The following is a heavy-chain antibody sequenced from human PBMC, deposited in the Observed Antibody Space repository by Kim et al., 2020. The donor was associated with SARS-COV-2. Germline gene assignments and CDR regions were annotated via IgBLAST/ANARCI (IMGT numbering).Heavy chain of an antibody. CDR3: AKGGGWLRPSDWYFDL. CDR1: GFTFSSYG. J-gene: IGHJ2*01. Sequence: GGSLRLSCAASGFTFSSYGMHWVRQAPGKGLEWVAVIWYDGSNKYYADSVKGRFTISRDNSKNTLYLQMNSLRAEDTAVYYCAKGGGWLRPSDWYFDLWGRGAIVPVSS. CDR2: IWYDGSNK. D-gene: IGHD5-12*01. V-gene: IGHV3-33*06.